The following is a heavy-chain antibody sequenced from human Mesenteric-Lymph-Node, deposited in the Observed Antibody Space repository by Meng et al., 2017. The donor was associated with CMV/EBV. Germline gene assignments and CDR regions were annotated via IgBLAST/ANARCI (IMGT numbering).Heavy chain of an antibody. CDR2: TSYDGSNK. CDR3: ARVPASGSYIAEYFQH. D-gene: IGHD1-26*01. V-gene: IGHV3-30*04. CDR1: GFTFSSYA. J-gene: IGHJ1*01. Sequence: GGSLRLSCAASGFTFSSYAMHWVRQAPGKGLEWVAVTSYDGSNKYYADSVKGRFTISRDNSKNTLYLQMNSLRAEDTAVYYCARVPASGSYIAEYFQHWGQGTLVTVSS.